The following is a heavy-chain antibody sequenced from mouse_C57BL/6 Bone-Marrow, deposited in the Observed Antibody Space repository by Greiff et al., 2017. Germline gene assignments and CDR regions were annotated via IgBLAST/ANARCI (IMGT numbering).Heavy chain of an antibody. CDR2: IDPSDSYT. Sequence: VQLQQPGAELVMPGASVKLSCKASGYTFTSYWMHWVKQRPGQGLEWIGEIDPSDSYTNYNQKFKGKSTLTVDKSSSTAYMQLSSLASEDSAVYYCAGDGSSDDWFAEWGRGTVVTVSA. CDR1: GYTFTSYW. CDR3: AGDGSSDDWFAE. D-gene: IGHD1-1*01. V-gene: IGHV1-69*01. J-gene: IGHJ3*01.